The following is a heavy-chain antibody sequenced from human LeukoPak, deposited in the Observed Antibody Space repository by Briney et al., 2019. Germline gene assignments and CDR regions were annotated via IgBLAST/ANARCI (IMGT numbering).Heavy chain of an antibody. CDR1: GGTFSSYA. CDR3: ARGGELFMYYYMDV. Sequence: SVKVSCKASGGTFSSYAISWVRQAPGQGLEWMGGIIPIFGTANYAQKFQGRVTITADKSTSTAYMELSSLRSEDTAVYYCARGGELFMYYYMDVWGKGTTVTISS. CDR2: IIPIFGTA. D-gene: IGHD3-10*01. J-gene: IGHJ6*03. V-gene: IGHV1-69*06.